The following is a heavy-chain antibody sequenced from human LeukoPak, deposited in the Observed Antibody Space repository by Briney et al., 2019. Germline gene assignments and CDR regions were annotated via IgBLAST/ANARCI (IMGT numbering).Heavy chain of an antibody. CDR3: ARDSGSGGP. CDR1: GFAFSDYY. J-gene: IGHJ5*02. V-gene: IGHV3-11*01. CDR2: ISISGSDT. D-gene: IGHD6-19*01. Sequence: PGGSLRLSCAASGFAFSDYYMSWIRQAPGKGLDWLSYISISGSDTFYADSVSGRFTISRDNAKNSLFLQMNSLRVEDTAVYYCARDSGSGGPWGQGTPVTVSS.